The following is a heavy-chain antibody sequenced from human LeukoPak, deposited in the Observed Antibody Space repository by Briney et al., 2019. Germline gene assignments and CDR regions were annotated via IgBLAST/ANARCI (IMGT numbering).Heavy chain of an antibody. V-gene: IGHV1-8*01. CDR3: ASGIVGATGDYFDY. CDR1: GYTFTSYD. Sequence: EASVKVSCKASGYTFTSYDINWVRQATGQGLEWMGWMNPNSGNTGYAQKFQGRVTMTRNTSISTAYMELSSLRSEDTAVYYCASGIVGATGDYFDYWGQGTLVTVPS. CDR2: MNPNSGNT. J-gene: IGHJ4*02. D-gene: IGHD1-26*01.